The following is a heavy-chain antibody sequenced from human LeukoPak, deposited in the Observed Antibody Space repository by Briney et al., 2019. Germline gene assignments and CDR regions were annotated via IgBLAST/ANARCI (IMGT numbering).Heavy chain of an antibody. V-gene: IGHV4-4*02. CDR1: GGSISSSNW. J-gene: IGHJ3*02. CDR3: ARWDYPSSDAFDI. CDR2: IYHSGST. D-gene: IGHD1-26*01. Sequence: PSETLSLTCAVSGGSISSSNWWSWVRQPPGKGLEWIGEIYHSGSTNYNPSLKSRVTISVDKSKNQFSLKLSSVTAADTAVYYCARWDYPSSDAFDIWGQGTMVTVSS.